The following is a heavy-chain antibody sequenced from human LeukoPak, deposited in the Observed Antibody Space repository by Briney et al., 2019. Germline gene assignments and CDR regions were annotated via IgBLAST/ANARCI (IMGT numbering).Heavy chain of an antibody. D-gene: IGHD4-17*01. V-gene: IGHV3-30-3*01. CDR2: ISYDGSNK. J-gene: IGHJ4*02. CDR1: RFTFSSYA. CDR3: AGQDYGDYPLDY. Sequence: PGRSLRLSCAASRFTFSSYAMHWVRQAPGKGLEWVAVISYDGSNKFYADSVKGRFTISRDNSKNTLYLQMNSLRAEDTAVYYCAGQDYGDYPLDYWGQGTLVTVSS.